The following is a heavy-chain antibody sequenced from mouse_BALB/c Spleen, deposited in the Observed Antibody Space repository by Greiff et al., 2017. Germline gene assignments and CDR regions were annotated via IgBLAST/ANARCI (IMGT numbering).Heavy chain of an antibody. CDR2: ISYDGSN. CDR1: GYSITSGYY. D-gene: IGHD1-1*02. Sequence: EVQLQQSGPGLVQPSQSLSLTCSVTGYSITSGYYWTWIRQFPGTKLEWMGYISYDGSNNYNPSLKNRISITRDTSKNQFFLKLNSVTTEDTATYDCAREGGNWYFEVWGAGTTVTVSS. CDR3: AREGGNWYFEV. J-gene: IGHJ1*01. V-gene: IGHV3-6*02.